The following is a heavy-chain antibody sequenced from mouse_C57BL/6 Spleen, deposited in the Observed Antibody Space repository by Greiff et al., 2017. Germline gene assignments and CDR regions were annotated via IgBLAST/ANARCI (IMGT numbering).Heavy chain of an antibody. D-gene: IGHD1-1*01. V-gene: IGHV1-7*01. J-gene: IGHJ1*03. CDR2: INPSSGCT. CDR1: GYTFTSYW. CDR3: ARRGITTVVATEYWYFDV. Sequence: QVQLQQSGAELAKPGASVKLSCKASGYTFTSYWLHWVKQRPGQGLEWIGYINPSSGCTRYNQKFKGKATLTADKSSSTAYMELSSLTYEESAVYYCARRGITTVVATEYWYFDVWGTGTTVTVSS.